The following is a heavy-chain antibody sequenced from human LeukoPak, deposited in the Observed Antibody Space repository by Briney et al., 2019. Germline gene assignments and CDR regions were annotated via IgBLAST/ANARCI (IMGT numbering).Heavy chain of an antibody. V-gene: IGHV3-53*01. J-gene: IGHJ3*02. Sequence: GGSLRLSCAASGFTVSSNYMSWVRQAPGKGLEWVSVIYSGGSTYYAGSVKGRFTISRDNAKKSLCLQMNSLRAEDTALYYCARGPGDFDASDIWGQGTMVTGSS. CDR1: GFTVSSNY. CDR2: IYSGGST. CDR3: ARGPGDFDASDI. D-gene: IGHD1-14*01.